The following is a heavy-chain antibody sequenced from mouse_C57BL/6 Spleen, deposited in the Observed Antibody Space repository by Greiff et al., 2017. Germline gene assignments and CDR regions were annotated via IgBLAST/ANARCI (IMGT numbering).Heavy chain of an antibody. CDR2: IFPGDGDT. Sequence: VQLQQSGPELVKPGASVKISCTASGYAFSSSWMNWVKQRPGRGLEWIGRIFPGDGDTNYNGKFKGKATLTADKSSSTAYMQLSSLTSEDYAVYCCATMLCYAMDYWGQGTSVTVSS. V-gene: IGHV1-82*01. CDR1: GYAFSSSW. J-gene: IGHJ4*01. CDR3: ATMLCYAMDY.